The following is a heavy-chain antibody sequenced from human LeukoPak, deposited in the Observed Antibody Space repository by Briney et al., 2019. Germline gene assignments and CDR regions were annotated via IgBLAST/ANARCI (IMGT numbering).Heavy chain of an antibody. J-gene: IGHJ5*02. CDR3: ARGIRYYYDSSGYYPLNWFDP. CDR2: MNVSGST. D-gene: IGHD3-22*01. Sequence: KPSETLSLTCAVYGGSFSGYYWSWIRQPPGKGLEWIGEMNVSGSTIYNPSLKSRVTISVDTSKNQFSLKLSSVTAADTAVYYCARGIRYYYDSSGYYPLNWFDPWGEGTLVTLSA. V-gene: IGHV4-34*01. CDR1: GGSFSGYY.